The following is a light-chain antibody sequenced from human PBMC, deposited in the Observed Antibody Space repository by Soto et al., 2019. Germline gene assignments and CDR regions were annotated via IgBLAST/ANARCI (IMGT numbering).Light chain of an antibody. CDR1: SSDVGSDNL. Sequence: QSVLTQPASVSGSPGQSITISCTGTSSDVGSDNLVSWYQQHPGKAPKLMFYEGSKRPSGVSNRFSGSKSGNTASLTISGLLVEDEADYYCCSYAGSSTAIFGGGTKLTVL. CDR3: CSYAGSSTAI. CDR2: EGS. J-gene: IGLJ2*01. V-gene: IGLV2-23*01.